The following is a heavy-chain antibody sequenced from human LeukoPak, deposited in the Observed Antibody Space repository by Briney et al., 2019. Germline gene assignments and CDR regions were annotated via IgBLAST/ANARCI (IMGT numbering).Heavy chain of an antibody. CDR1: GFTFSSYS. D-gene: IGHD3-22*01. CDR2: ISSSSSYI. V-gene: IGHV3-21*03. J-gene: IGHJ3*02. Sequence: GGSLRLSCAASGFTFSSYSMNWVRQAPGKWLEWVSSISSSSSYIYYADSVKGRFTISRDNAKNSLYLQMNSLRAEDTAVYYCARDEYHYDSSGYYVPLGAFDIWGQGTMVTVSS. CDR3: ARDEYHYDSSGYYVPLGAFDI.